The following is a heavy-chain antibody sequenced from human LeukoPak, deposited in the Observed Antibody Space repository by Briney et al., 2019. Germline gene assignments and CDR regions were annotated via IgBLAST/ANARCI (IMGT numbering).Heavy chain of an antibody. CDR2: MNPNSGNT. D-gene: IGHD5-24*01. CDR1: GYTFTSYD. J-gene: IGHJ6*03. Sequence: GASVKVSCKASGYTFTSYDINWVRQATGQGLEWMGWMNPNSGNTGYAQKFQGRVTMTRNTSISTAYMELSSLRSEDTAVYYCARGRRRRLGGGYYYMDVWGKGTTVTISS. V-gene: IGHV1-8*01. CDR3: ARGRRRRLGGGYYYMDV.